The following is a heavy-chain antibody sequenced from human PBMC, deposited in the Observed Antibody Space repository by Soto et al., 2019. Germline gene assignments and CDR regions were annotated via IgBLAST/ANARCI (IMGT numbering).Heavy chain of an antibody. Sequence: QVQLVQSGAEVKKPGSSVKVSCKVSGGTFSNYAIDWVRLAPGHGLEWMGGIVPLFGTTYYTQKFPGRATIIADDSTTTAYLEMSSLRSEDTAIYYCARVEAVAGLYNYHGLDVWGQGTAVTVSS. CDR1: GGTFSNYA. CDR3: ARVEAVAGLYNYHGLDV. CDR2: IVPLFGTT. V-gene: IGHV1-69*12. J-gene: IGHJ6*02. D-gene: IGHD6-19*01.